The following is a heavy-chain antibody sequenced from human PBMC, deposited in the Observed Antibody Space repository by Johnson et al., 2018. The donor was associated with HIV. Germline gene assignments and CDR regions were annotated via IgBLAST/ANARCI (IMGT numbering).Heavy chain of an antibody. D-gene: IGHD3-3*01. Sequence: QVQLVESGGGVVQPGRSLRLSCAASGFTFSNYAMHWVRQAPGKGLELVAVISYDGSTKYYADSVKCRFTISRDNSKNTLYLQMNSLRAEDTAVYYCAREGRGRGGITIFGDAFDIWGQGTMVTVSS. J-gene: IGHJ3*02. CDR2: ISYDGSTK. V-gene: IGHV3-30*04. CDR3: AREGRGRGGITIFGDAFDI. CDR1: GFTFSNYA.